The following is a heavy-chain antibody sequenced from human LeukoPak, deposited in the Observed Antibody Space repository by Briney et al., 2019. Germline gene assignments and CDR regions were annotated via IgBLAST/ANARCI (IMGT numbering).Heavy chain of an antibody. J-gene: IGHJ4*02. CDR2: MEGDGGET. Sequence: GGSLRLSCAASGFTFSTYWMSWVRQAPGKGLEWVAIMEGDGGETYYADSAKGRFTISRNNAKNSLYLQMNSLRVEDTAVYYCARDATYGDYDYWGQGTLVTVSS. CDR1: GFTFSTYW. D-gene: IGHD4-17*01. V-gene: IGHV3-7*04. CDR3: ARDATYGDYDY.